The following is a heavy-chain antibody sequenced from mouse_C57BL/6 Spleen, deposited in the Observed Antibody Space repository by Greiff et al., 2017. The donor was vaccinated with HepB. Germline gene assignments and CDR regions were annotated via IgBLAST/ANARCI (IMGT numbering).Heavy chain of an antibody. Sequence: QVHVKQSGAELARPGASVKLSCKASGYTFTSYGISWVKQRTGQGLEWIGEIYPRSGNTYYNEKFKGKATLTADKSSSTAYMELRSLTSEDSAVYFCARDDYVMDYWGQGTPVTVSS. CDR1: GYTFTSYG. V-gene: IGHV1-81*01. J-gene: IGHJ4*01. CDR3: ARDDYVMDY. CDR2: IYPRSGNT.